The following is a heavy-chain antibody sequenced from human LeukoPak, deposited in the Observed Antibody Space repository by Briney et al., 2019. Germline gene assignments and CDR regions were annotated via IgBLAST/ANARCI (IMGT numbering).Heavy chain of an antibody. J-gene: IGHJ4*02. CDR3: ARGAGDDFWIGYCDY. D-gene: IGHD3-3*01. CDR2: ISSSSSYI. V-gene: IGHV3-21*04. Sequence: GGSLRLSCAASGFTFSSYSMNWVRQAPGKGLEWVSSISSSSSYIYYADSVKGRFTISRDNAKNSLYLQMNSLRAEDTAVYYCARGAGDDFWIGYCDYWGQGTLFTVSS. CDR1: GFTFSSYS.